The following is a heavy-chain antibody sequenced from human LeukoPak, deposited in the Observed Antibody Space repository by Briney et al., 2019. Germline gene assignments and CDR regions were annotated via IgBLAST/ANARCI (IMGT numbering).Heavy chain of an antibody. J-gene: IGHJ4*02. CDR3: ARVVPEADYYDSSGYYYI. D-gene: IGHD3-22*01. V-gene: IGHV4-31*03. CDR2: IYYSGST. Sequence: SETLSLNCTVSGGSISSGGYYWSWIRQHPGKGLEWIGYIYYSGSTYYNPSLKSRVTISVDTSKNQFSLKLSSVTAADTAVYYCARVVPEADYYDSSGYYYIWGQGTLVTVSS. CDR1: GGSISSGGYY.